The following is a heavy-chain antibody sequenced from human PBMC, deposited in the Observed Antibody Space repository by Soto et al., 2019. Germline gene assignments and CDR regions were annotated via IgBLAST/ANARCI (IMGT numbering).Heavy chain of an antibody. Sequence: EVQLVESGGGLIQPGGSLRLSCAASGFTVSSNYMSWVRQAPGKGLEWVSVIYSGGSTYYADSVKGRFTISRDNSKNTLYLKMNSLRAEDTAVYYCATRTRYYYGMDVWGQGTTVTVSS. CDR3: ATRTRYYYGMDV. CDR2: IYSGGST. J-gene: IGHJ6*02. CDR1: GFTVSSNY. V-gene: IGHV3-53*01.